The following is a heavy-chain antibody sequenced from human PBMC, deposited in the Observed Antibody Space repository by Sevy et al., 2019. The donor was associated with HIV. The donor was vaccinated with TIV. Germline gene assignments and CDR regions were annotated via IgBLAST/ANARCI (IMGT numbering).Heavy chain of an antibody. Sequence: GGSLRLSCAASGFTFNTYSLIWVRQTPGKGLEWLSCIGTAAGVTYYADSVKGRFTISRENAKTSLYLQMNSLGDEDTAVYYCARCPGHYSIDYWGQGTLVTVSS. CDR2: IGTAAGVT. V-gene: IGHV3-48*02. CDR3: ARCPGHYSIDY. J-gene: IGHJ4*02. CDR1: GFTFNTYS. D-gene: IGHD2-21*01.